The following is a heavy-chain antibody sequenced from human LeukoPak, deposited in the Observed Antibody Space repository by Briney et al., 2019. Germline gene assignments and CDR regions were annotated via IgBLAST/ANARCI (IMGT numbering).Heavy chain of an antibody. CDR3: ARPYYDILTASWFDP. CDR1: GGSISSGGYS. D-gene: IGHD3-9*01. Sequence: PSETLSLTCAVSGGSISSGGYSWSWIRQPPGKGLEWIGYIYNSGTTSYNPSLKSRVTMSVDTSKNQFSLKLSSVTAADTAVYYCARPYYDILTASWFDPWGQGTLVTVSS. V-gene: IGHV4-30-4*07. J-gene: IGHJ5*02. CDR2: IYNSGTT.